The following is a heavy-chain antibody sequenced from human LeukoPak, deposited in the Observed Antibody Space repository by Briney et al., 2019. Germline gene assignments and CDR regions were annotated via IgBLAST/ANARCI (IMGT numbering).Heavy chain of an antibody. D-gene: IGHD5-24*01. CDR3: ARDEATGWFDP. CDR2: LNPSSGST. V-gene: IGHV1-46*01. Sequence: VASVKVSFKASGYTFTSYYMHWVRQAPGQGLEWMGILNPSSGSTAYAQKFQGRVTMTRDTSTSTVYMELSSLRSEDTAVYYCARDEATGWFDPWGQGTLVIVFS. CDR1: GYTFTSYY. J-gene: IGHJ5*02.